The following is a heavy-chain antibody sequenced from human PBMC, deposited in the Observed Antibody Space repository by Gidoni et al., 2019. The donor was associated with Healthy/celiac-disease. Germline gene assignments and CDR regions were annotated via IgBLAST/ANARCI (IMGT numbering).Heavy chain of an antibody. V-gene: IGHV1-69*08. CDR3: ARDRTTYSSSSRKYYYDMDV. J-gene: IGHJ6*02. CDR1: GDHFSRYT. Sequence: QVQLVQSGAEVKKPGTSVKVSCKASGDHFSRYTIRWVRQAPGQGLEWMGRIIPILGIANYAQKFQCRVTITADKSTSTAYMELSSLRSEDTAVYYCARDRTTYSSSSRKYYYDMDVWGQGTTVTVSS. CDR2: IIPILGIA. D-gene: IGHD6-6*01.